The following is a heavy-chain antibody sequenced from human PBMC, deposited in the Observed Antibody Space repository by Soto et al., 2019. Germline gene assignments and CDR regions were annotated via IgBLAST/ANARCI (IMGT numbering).Heavy chain of an antibody. D-gene: IGHD2-2*01. Sequence: QVQLVQSGAEVKKPGSSVKVSCKASGGTFSSYAISWVRQAPGQGLEWMGGIIPIFGTANYAQKFQGRVTIKAEESTRTAYMELSRLRSEDTAVYYCARAGYCSSNSCRGMDDCGQGTTVTVSS. CDR3: ARAGYCSSNSCRGMDD. V-gene: IGHV1-69*01. CDR1: GGTFSSYA. CDR2: IIPIFGTA. J-gene: IGHJ6*02.